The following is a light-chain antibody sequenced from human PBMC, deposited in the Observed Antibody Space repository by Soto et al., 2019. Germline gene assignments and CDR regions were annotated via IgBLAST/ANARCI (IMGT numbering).Light chain of an antibody. V-gene: IGKV3-11*01. CDR2: DAA. J-gene: IGKJ4*01. CDR1: QSISKF. Sequence: EILLTQSPATLSLSPGERATLSCRASQSISKFLGWYQQKPGQAPRLLISDAANMATAIPARFSGSGSVTDFTLNIYSLEPEDFAVYYCQQRSIWPLTFGGGTKLEIK. CDR3: QQRSIWPLT.